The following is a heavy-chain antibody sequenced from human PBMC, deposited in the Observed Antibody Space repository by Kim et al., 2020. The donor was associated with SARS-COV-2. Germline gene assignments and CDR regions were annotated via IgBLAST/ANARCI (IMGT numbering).Heavy chain of an antibody. J-gene: IGHJ4*02. D-gene: IGHD3-16*02. Sequence: PPLKSRVTISVDTSKNQFSLKRSSVTAADTAVYYCASQALTWGSYRQFDYWGQGTLVTVSS. CDR3: ASQALTWGSYRQFDY. V-gene: IGHV4-34*01.